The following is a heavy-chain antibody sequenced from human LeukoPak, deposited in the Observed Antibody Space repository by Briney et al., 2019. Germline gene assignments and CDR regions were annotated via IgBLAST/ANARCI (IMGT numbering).Heavy chain of an antibody. CDR1: GGSISSSSYY. D-gene: IGHD3-22*01. V-gene: IGHV4-39*07. CDR3: ARDRGTGSYYDSSGLPPFDP. Sequence: SETLSLTCTVSGGSISSSSYYWGWIRQPPGKGLEWIGSIYYSGSTYYNPSLKSRVTISVDTSKNQFSLKLSSVTAADTAVYYCARDRGTGSYYDSSGLPPFDPWGQGTLVTVSS. CDR2: IYYSGST. J-gene: IGHJ5*02.